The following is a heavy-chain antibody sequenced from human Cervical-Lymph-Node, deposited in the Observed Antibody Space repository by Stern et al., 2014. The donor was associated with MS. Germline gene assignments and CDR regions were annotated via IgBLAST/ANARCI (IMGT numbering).Heavy chain of an antibody. Sequence: MQLVESGAEVKKPGASVKVSCKASGYIFTAYYIHWVRQAPGKGLAWMGRLNPSSGATDLAQTFQGRVTMTRDTSISTAYMELTRLTSDDTAVYYCARSITVTPLEYWGQGTLVAVSS. D-gene: IGHD4-17*01. J-gene: IGHJ4*02. CDR2: LNPSSGAT. V-gene: IGHV1-2*06. CDR3: ARSITVTPLEY. CDR1: GYIFTAYY.